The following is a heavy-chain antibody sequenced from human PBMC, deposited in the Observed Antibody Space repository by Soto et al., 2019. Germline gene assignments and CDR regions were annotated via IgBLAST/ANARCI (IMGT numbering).Heavy chain of an antibody. Sequence: APVKVSCKGSGYTFTSYGISRVLQAPGQGLEWMGWISAYNGNTNYAQKLQGRVTMTTDTSTSTAYMELRSLRSDDTAVYYCARTYDILTGPMGGNWFDPWGQGTLVTVSS. CDR2: ISAYNGNT. D-gene: IGHD3-9*01. V-gene: IGHV1-18*01. J-gene: IGHJ5*02. CDR1: GYTFTSYG. CDR3: ARTYDILTGPMGGNWFDP.